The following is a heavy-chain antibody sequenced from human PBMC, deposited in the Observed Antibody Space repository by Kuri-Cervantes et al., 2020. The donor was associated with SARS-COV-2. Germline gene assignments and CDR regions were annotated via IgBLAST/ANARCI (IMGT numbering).Heavy chain of an antibody. Sequence: GESLKISCAASGFTFSSYAMHWVRQAPGKGLEWVAVISYDGTNKYYADSVKGRFTVSRDNSKNTLYLQMDRLRGEDTAVYYCARDGLLIAVADSGARDHFDHWGQGTLVTVSS. V-gene: IGHV3-30-3*01. D-gene: IGHD6-13*01. CDR3: ARDGLLIAVADSGARDHFDH. CDR1: GFTFSSYA. J-gene: IGHJ4*02. CDR2: ISYDGTNK.